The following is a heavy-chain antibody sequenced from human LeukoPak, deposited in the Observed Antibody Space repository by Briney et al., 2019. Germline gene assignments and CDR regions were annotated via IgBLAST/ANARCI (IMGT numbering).Heavy chain of an antibody. CDR2: IIPTFGTA. D-gene: IGHD2-2*01. CDR3: ARSGPVRKYCSSTSCYPYYYMDV. CDR1: GGTFSSYA. Sequence: WASVKVSCKASGGTFSSYAISWVRQAPGQGLEWMGGIIPTFGTANYAQKFQGRVTITADESTSTAYMELSSLRSEDTAVYYCARSGPVRKYCSSTSCYPYYYMDVWGKGTTVTVSS. J-gene: IGHJ6*03. V-gene: IGHV1-69*13.